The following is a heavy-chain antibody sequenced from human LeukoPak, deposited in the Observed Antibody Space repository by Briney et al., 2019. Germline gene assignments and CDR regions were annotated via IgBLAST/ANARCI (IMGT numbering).Heavy chain of an antibody. CDR1: GFTFSSYS. CDR2: ISSSSSYI. J-gene: IGHJ4*02. CDR3: AGAVAGPHYFDY. Sequence: GGSLRLSCAASGFTFSSYSMNWVRQAPGKGLEWVSSISSSSSYIYYADSVKGRFTISRDNAKNSLYLQMNSLRAEDTAVYYCAGAVAGPHYFDYWGQGTLVTVSS. D-gene: IGHD6-19*01. V-gene: IGHV3-21*01.